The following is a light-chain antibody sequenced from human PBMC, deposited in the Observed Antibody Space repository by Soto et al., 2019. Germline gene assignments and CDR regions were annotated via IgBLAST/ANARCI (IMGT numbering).Light chain of an antibody. CDR3: SSFTEAATVV. V-gene: IGLV2-14*01. Sequence: QSVLTQPASVSGSPGQSITISCTGTSSDVGGYQSVSWYQKHPDRVPKLLLFEINSRPSGVSDRFSGSKSGNTAFLSISVLQPDDEADYFCSSFTEAATVVFGGGTQLTVL. CDR2: EIN. CDR1: SSDVGGYQS. J-gene: IGLJ2*01.